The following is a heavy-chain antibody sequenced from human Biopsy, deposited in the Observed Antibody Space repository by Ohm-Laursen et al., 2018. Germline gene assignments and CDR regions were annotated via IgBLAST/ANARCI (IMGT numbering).Heavy chain of an antibody. CDR1: GFTFTSSA. CDR2: IVVGSGNT. V-gene: IGHV1-58*02. CDR3: AADKNAGEPYFDY. Sequence: EASVKVSCKASGFTFTSSAMQWVRQARGQRLEWIGWIVVGSGNTNYAQKFQERVTITRDMSTSTAYMELSSLRSEDTAVYYCAADKNAGEPYFDYWGQGTLVTVSS. D-gene: IGHD3-16*01. J-gene: IGHJ4*02.